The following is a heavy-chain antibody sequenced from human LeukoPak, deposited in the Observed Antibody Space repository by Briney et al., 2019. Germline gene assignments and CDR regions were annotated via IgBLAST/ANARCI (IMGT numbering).Heavy chain of an antibody. D-gene: IGHD3-3*01. CDR1: GFTFSSYA. V-gene: IGHV3-23*01. CDR3: AKRHYDFWSGYQNQMYYFDY. Sequence: GGSLTLSCAASGFTFSSYAMSWVRQAPGKGLEWVSAISGSGVSTYYADSVKGRFTISRDNSKNTLYLQMNSLRAEDTAVYYCAKRHYDFWSGYQNQMYYFDYWGQGTLVTVSS. CDR2: ISGSGVST. J-gene: IGHJ4*02.